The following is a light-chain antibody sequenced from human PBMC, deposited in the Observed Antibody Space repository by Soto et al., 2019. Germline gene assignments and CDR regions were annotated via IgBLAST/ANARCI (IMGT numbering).Light chain of an antibody. V-gene: IGLV2-14*01. Sequence: QSALTQPASVSGSPGQSITISCTGASSDVGGYNYVSWYQQHPGKAPKLMIYDVSDRPSGVSTRFSGSKSGNTASLTISGRQAEDEADDYCSSYTSSSTRVFGTGTKLTVL. CDR3: SSYTSSSTRV. CDR2: DVS. J-gene: IGLJ1*01. CDR1: SSDVGGYNY.